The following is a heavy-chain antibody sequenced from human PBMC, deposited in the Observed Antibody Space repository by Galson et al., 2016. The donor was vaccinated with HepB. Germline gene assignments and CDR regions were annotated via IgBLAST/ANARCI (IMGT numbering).Heavy chain of an antibody. Sequence: SLRLSCAASGFLFSSYSMHWVRQVPGKGLEWVAVTSYDGSNKYYADSVKGRFTISRDNSKNTLYLQMNSLRPEDTAVYYCARISLILVVTEDAFDIWGQGTMVTVSS. CDR2: TSYDGSNK. D-gene: IGHD3-22*01. CDR3: ARISLILVVTEDAFDI. J-gene: IGHJ3*02. CDR1: GFLFSSYS. V-gene: IGHV3-30-3*01.